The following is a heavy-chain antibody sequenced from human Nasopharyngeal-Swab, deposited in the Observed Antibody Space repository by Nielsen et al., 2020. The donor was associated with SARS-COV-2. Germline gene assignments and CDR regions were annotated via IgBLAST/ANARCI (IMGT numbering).Heavy chain of an antibody. J-gene: IGHJ4*02. Sequence: WSRQPPGKGLEWVSIIYSGGNTYYADSVKGRFTISRDNSKNTLFLQMNSLRAEDTAVYYCARDSNGSGRYYWGQGTLVTVSS. D-gene: IGHD3-10*01. V-gene: IGHV3-66*01. CDR2: IYSGGNT. CDR3: ARDSNGSGRYY.